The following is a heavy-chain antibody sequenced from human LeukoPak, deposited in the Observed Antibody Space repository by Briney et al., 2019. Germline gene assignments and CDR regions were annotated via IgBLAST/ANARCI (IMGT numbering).Heavy chain of an antibody. CDR2: INPNSGGT. CDR3: ARGGQLEFYSYYYMDV. D-gene: IGHD6-13*01. Sequence: ASVKVSCKASGYTFTGYYMHWVRQAPGQGLEWMGWINPNSGGTNYAQKFQGRVTMTRDMSTSTVYMELSSLTSEDTAVYYCARGGQLEFYSYYYMDVWGKGTTVTVSS. CDR1: GYTFTGYY. J-gene: IGHJ6*03. V-gene: IGHV1-2*02.